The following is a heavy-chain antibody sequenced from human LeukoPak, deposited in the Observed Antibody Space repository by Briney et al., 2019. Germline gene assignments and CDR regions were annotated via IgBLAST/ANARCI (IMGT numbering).Heavy chain of an antibody. CDR2: FYVDGTT. D-gene: IGHD6-13*01. J-gene: IGHJ4*02. Sequence: GGSLRLSCAASGFNVNSNYMGWVRQAPGKGLEWVSVFYVDGTTYYADSVKGRFTISRDTSKNALYLQMNTLRVEDTAVYYCTRVLGQKQLDPYFDYWGQGTLVTVSS. CDR3: TRVLGQKQLDPYFDY. CDR1: GFNVNSNY. V-gene: IGHV3-53*01.